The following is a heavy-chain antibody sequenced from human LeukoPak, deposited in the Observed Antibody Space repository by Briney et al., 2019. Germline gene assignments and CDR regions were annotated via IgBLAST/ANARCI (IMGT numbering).Heavy chain of an antibody. Sequence: GASVKVSCKASGYTFTSYYMHWVRQAPGQGLERMGIINPSGGSTSYAQKFQGRVTMTRDTSTSTVYMELSSLRSEDTAVYYCAREAVDIAAFDIWGQGTMVTVSS. D-gene: IGHD5-12*01. CDR1: GYTFTSYY. V-gene: IGHV1-46*01. J-gene: IGHJ3*02. CDR2: INPSGGST. CDR3: AREAVDIAAFDI.